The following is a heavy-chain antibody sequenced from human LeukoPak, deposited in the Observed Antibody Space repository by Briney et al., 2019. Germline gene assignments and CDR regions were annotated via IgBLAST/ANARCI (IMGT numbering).Heavy chain of an antibody. V-gene: IGHV1-2*02. D-gene: IGHD4-17*01. Sequence: ASVKVSCKASGYTFTGYYMHWVRHAPGQGLEWMGWINPNSGGPNYAQKFQGRVTMTRDTSISTAYMELSRLRSDDTAVYYCARALDGDYYMDVWGKGTTVTVSS. CDR2: INPNSGGP. CDR3: ARALDGDYYMDV. J-gene: IGHJ6*03. CDR1: GYTFTGYY.